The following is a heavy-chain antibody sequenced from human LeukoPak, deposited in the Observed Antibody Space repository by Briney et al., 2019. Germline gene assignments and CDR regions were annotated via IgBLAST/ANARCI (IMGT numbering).Heavy chain of an antibody. CDR3: ARGGYSYGYPSAFDI. V-gene: IGHV4-30-2*01. J-gene: IGHJ3*02. CDR2: IYHSGST. CDR1: GGSISSGGYS. D-gene: IGHD5-18*01. Sequence: SQTLSLTRAVSGGSISSGGYSWSWIRQPPGKGLEWIGYIYHSGSTYYNPSLKSRVTISVDRSKNQFSLKLGSVTAADTAVYYCARGGYSYGYPSAFDIWGQGTMVTVSS.